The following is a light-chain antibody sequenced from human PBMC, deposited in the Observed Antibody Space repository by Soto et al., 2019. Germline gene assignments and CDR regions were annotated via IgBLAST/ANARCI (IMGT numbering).Light chain of an antibody. CDR1: SSDVGGYNY. J-gene: IGLJ1*01. CDR3: SSYAGSTYV. CDR2: EVS. Sequence: QSALTQPPSASGSPGQSVTISCTGTSSDVGGYNYVSWYQQHPGKAPKLMIYEVSKRPSGVPDRFSGSKSGNTASLTVSGLQAEDEADYYCSSYAGSTYVXGTGTKVTDL. V-gene: IGLV2-8*01.